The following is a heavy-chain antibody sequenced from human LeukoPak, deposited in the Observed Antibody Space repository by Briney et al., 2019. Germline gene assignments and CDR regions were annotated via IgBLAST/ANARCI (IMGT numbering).Heavy chain of an antibody. J-gene: IGHJ4*02. V-gene: IGHV3-74*01. D-gene: IGHD4-17*01. CDR2: INPDGTTT. CDR3: VRIATVTTPDY. CDR1: GFTFSSYW. Sequence: GGSRRLSCAASGFTFSSYWMHWVRQPLGKGLVWVSRINPDGTTTNYADSVKGRFTISRDNAQNTLYLQMNSLTVEDTALYYCVRIATVTTPDYWGQGTLVTVSS.